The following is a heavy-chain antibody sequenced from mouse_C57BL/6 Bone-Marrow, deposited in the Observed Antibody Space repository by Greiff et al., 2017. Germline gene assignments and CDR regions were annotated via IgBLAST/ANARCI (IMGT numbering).Heavy chain of an antibody. Sequence: ESGPGILQPSQTLSLTCSFSGFSLSTFGMGVGWIRQPSGKGLEWLAHIWWDDDKYYNPALKSRLTISKDTSKNQVFLKIANVDTADTATYYCARIDYYGSSYYYAMDYWGQGTSVTVSS. CDR2: IWWDDDK. V-gene: IGHV8-8*01. CDR1: GFSLSTFGMG. CDR3: ARIDYYGSSYYYAMDY. D-gene: IGHD1-1*01. J-gene: IGHJ4*01.